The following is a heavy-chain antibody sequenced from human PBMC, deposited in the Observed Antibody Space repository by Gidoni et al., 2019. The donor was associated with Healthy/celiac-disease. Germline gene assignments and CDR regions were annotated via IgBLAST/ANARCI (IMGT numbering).Heavy chain of an antibody. CDR3: ARDRLENGMDV. CDR1: GGSISSYY. J-gene: IGHJ6*02. D-gene: IGHD3-3*01. V-gene: IGHV4-59*01. Sequence: QVQLQESGPGLVKPSETLSLTCTVPGGSISSYYWSWIRQPPGKGLEWIGYIYYSGSTNYNPSLKSRVTISVDTSKNQFSLKLSSVTAADTAVYYCARDRLENGMDVWGQGTTVTVSS. CDR2: IYYSGST.